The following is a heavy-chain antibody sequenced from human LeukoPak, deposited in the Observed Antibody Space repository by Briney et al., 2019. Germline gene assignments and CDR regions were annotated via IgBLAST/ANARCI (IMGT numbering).Heavy chain of an antibody. D-gene: IGHD4-17*01. CDR3: ARDRDGDLDL. Sequence: GGSLRLSCAASGFTFSSSWMAWVRQAPGKGLEWVANIKHDGRAKHYVDSVKGRFTISRDNAKNSLYLQMNSLRAEDTAVYYCARDRDGDLDLWGQGTLVTVSS. CDR2: IKHDGRAK. CDR1: GFTFSSSW. V-gene: IGHV3-7*03. J-gene: IGHJ5*02.